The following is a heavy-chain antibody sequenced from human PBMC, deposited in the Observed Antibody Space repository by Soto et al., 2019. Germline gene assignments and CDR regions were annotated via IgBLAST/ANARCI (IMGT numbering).Heavy chain of an antibody. Sequence: ASVKVSCKASGYTFTSYGISWVRQAPGQGLEWMGWISAYNGNTNYAQKLQGRVTMTTDTSTSTAYMELRSLRSDDTAVYYCASSTGYSSSRVLGDAFDIWGQGTMVTVSS. D-gene: IGHD6-13*01. V-gene: IGHV1-18*01. J-gene: IGHJ3*02. CDR1: GYTFTSYG. CDR2: ISAYNGNT. CDR3: ASSTGYSSSRVLGDAFDI.